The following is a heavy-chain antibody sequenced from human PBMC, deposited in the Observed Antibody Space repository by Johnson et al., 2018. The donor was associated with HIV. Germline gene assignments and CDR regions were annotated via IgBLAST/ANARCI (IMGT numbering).Heavy chain of an antibody. CDR1: GFTFDDYG. Sequence: VQLVESGGGLVKPGGSLRLSCAASGFTFDDYGMSWVRQAPGKGLEWVGRIKSKTDGGTTDYVAPVKGRFTISRDDSKNTLYLQMNSLKTEDTAVYYCTTDYRLTVVTRSDAFDIWGQGTMVTVSS. V-gene: IGHV3-15*01. J-gene: IGHJ3*02. CDR2: IKSKTDGGTT. CDR3: TTDYRLTVVTRSDAFDI. D-gene: IGHD4-23*01.